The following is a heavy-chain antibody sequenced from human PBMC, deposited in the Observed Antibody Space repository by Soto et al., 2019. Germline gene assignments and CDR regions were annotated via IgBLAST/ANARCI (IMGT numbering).Heavy chain of an antibody. J-gene: IGHJ4*02. CDR3: ASGGIAVH. D-gene: IGHD6-19*01. Sequence: PSETLSLTCAVSGGSISSSNCWSWVRQPPGKGLEWIGEIYHSGSTNYNPSLKSRVTISVDKSKNTLYLQMNSLRADDTAVYYCASGGIAVHWGQGTLVTVSS. CDR2: IYHSGST. V-gene: IGHV4-4*02. CDR1: GGSISSSNC.